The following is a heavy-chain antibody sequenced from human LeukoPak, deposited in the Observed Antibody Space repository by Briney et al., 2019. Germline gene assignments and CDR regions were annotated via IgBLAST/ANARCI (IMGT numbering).Heavy chain of an antibody. J-gene: IGHJ4*02. D-gene: IGHD6-13*01. CDR1: GFTFDDYA. CDR3: AKAAAGRTPLPVYYFDY. CDR2: ISWNSGSI. V-gene: IGHV3-9*01. Sequence: GRSLRLSCAASGFTFDDYAMHWVRQAPGKGLEWVSGISWNSGSIGYADSVKGRFTISRDNAKNSLYLQMNSLRAEDTALYYCAKAAAGRTPLPVYYFDYWGQGTLVTVSS.